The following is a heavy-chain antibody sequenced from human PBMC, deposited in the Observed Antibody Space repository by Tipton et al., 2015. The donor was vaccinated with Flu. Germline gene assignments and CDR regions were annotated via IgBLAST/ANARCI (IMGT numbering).Heavy chain of an antibody. CDR1: GYSISSGYY. Sequence: GLVKPSETLSLTCTVSGYSISSGYYWGWIRQPPGKGLEWIGSIDHSGTTYYNPSLKGRVTISVDTSKNQFSLKLSSVTAADTAVFYCASHSYSRGRAGHWGQGTLVTVSS. CDR2: IDHSGTT. V-gene: IGHV4-38-2*02. J-gene: IGHJ4*02. CDR3: ASHSYSRGRAGH. D-gene: IGHD4-11*01.